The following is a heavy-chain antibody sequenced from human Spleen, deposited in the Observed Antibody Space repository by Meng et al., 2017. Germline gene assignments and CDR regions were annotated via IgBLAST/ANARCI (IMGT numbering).Heavy chain of an antibody. CDR2: IIPIFGTA. J-gene: IGHJ4*02. D-gene: IGHD2-21*02. V-gene: IGHV1-69*01. CDR3: AGCGGDCYQTVDYFDY. CDR1: GGTFSSYA. Sequence: QLGTAGAELKKPGSSVKVSCKGSGGTFSSYAISWVRHAPGQGLEWMGGIIPIFGTANYAQKFQGRVTITADESTSTAYMELSSLRSEDTAVYYCAGCGGDCYQTVDYFDYWGQGTLVTVSS.